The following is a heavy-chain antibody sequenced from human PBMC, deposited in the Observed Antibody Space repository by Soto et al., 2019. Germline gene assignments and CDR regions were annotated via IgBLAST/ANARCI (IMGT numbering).Heavy chain of an antibody. V-gene: IGHV6-1*01. CDR2: TYYRSRWYN. D-gene: IGHD1-7*01. Sequence: SQTLSLTCAISGDSVSSNSAAWSWIRQSPSRGLEWLGRTYYRSRWYNDYAESVKSRITINPDTSKNQFSLQLSSVTPEDTAVYYCAGAVSGTALEYWGQGTLVTVS. CDR3: AGAVSGTALEY. J-gene: IGHJ4*02. CDR1: GDSVSSNSAA.